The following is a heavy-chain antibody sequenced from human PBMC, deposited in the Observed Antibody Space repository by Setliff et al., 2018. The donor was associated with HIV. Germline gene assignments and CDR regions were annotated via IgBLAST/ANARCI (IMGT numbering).Heavy chain of an antibody. CDR1: GFTFSSYG. Sequence: GGSLRLSCAASGFTFSSYGMHWVRQAPGKGLEWVAVIWSDGSNKYYADSVKGRFTISRDNAKNSMYLQMNSLRVEDTATYYCARARGSVGYYGSGTMYHMDVWGKGTTVTVSS. CDR3: ARARGSVGYYGSGTMYHMDV. CDR2: IWSDGSNK. V-gene: IGHV3-33*01. D-gene: IGHD3-10*01. J-gene: IGHJ6*03.